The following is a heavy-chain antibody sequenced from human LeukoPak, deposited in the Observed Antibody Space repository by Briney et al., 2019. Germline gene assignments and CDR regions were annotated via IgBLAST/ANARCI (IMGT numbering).Heavy chain of an antibody. CDR3: AKDRLPYYDSSGYPLDF. Sequence: PGGSLRLSHAASGFTFSSYAMSWVRQAPGKGLEWVSAISGSGGSTYYADSAKGRYTISRDNSKNTLYLQMNSLRAEDTAVYYCAKDRLPYYDSSGYPLDFWGQGTLVTVST. CDR1: GFTFSSYA. CDR2: ISGSGGST. V-gene: IGHV3-23*01. J-gene: IGHJ4*02. D-gene: IGHD3-22*01.